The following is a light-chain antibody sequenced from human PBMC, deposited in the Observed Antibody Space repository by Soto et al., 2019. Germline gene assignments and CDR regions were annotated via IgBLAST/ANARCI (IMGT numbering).Light chain of an antibody. CDR1: QSVSSN. J-gene: IGKJ1*01. Sequence: EIAMTQSPATLSVSPGERAALSCRASQSVSSNLAWYQQKPGQAPRLLIYGASARATAIPARFSGSGSGTEFTLTISSLQSEDFAVYYCQQYNNWPPWTFGQGTKVDIK. CDR3: QQYNNWPPWT. V-gene: IGKV3-15*01. CDR2: GAS.